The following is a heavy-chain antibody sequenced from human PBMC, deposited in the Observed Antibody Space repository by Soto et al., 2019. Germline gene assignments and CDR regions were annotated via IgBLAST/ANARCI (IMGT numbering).Heavy chain of an antibody. CDR1: GGSISSGGYY. J-gene: IGHJ4*02. D-gene: IGHD6-19*01. CDR3: ARFPYDGYTSGWAY. Sequence: KPSETLSLTCTVSGGSISSGGYYWTWIRQPPGKGLEWIGYIYYTGSTYYNPSLKSRVTISVDTSMNQFSLNLISVTAADTAVYYCARFPYDGYTSGWAYWGQGTLVTVSS. V-gene: IGHV4-31*03. CDR2: IYYTGST.